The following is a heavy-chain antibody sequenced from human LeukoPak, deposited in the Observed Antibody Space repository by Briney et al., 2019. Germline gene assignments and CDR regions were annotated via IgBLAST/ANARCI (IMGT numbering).Heavy chain of an antibody. Sequence: PSETPSLTCTVSGGSISSYYWSWIRQPPGKGLEWIGYIYYSGSTNYNPSLKSRVTISVDTSKNQFSLKLSSVTAADTAVYYCARDLLRGYSYGDWGQGTLVTVSS. D-gene: IGHD5-18*01. CDR1: GGSISSYY. CDR2: IYYSGST. V-gene: IGHV4-59*01. CDR3: ARDLLRGYSYGD. J-gene: IGHJ4*02.